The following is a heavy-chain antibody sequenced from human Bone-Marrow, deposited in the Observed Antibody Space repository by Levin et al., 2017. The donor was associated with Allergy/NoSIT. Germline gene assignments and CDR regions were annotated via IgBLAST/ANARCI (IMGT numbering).Heavy chain of an antibody. CDR3: AREATFLDAFDI. D-gene: IGHD2/OR15-2a*01. CDR1: GDSIRSRGYY. J-gene: IGHJ3*02. Sequence: SQTLSLTCIVSGDSIRSRGYYWDWIRQPPGKGLEWIGSVYYSGSTYNNPSLKSRVTISVDTSKNQFSLNLTSVTAADTAVYYCAREATFLDAFDIWGQGTVVTVSS. CDR2: VYYSGST. V-gene: IGHV4-39*02.